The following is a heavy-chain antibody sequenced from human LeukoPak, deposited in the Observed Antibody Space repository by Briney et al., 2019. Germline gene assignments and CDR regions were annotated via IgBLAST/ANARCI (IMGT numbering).Heavy chain of an antibody. CDR2: IYYSGST. CDR1: GGSISSSNW. V-gene: IGHV4-4*02. D-gene: IGHD5-12*01. CDR3: AREASPAEGYGMDV. Sequence: SETLSLTCAVSGGSISSSNWWSWVRQPPGKGLEWIGYIYYSGSTNYNPSLKSRVTISVDTSKNQFSLKLSSVTAADTAVYYCAREASPAEGYGMDVWGKGTTVTVSS. J-gene: IGHJ6*04.